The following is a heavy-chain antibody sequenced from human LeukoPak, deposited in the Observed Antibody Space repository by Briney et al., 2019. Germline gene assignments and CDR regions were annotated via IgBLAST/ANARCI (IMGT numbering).Heavy chain of an antibody. CDR2: ISSSSSYI. D-gene: IGHD3-22*01. J-gene: IGHJ4*02. CDR1: GFTFSSYS. CDR3: ARALSSGLHDY. V-gene: IGHV3-21*01. Sequence: GGSLRLSCAASGFTFSSYSMNSVRQAPGKGMGWVSSISSSSSYIYYADSVKGGFTISRDNAKNSLYLQMNSRRAEDTAVYYCARALSSGLHDYWGQGTLFTVSS.